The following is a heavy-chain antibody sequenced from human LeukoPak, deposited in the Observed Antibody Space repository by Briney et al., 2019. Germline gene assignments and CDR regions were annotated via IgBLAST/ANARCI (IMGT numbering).Heavy chain of an antibody. J-gene: IGHJ5*02. D-gene: IGHD2-2*01. Sequence: GGSLRLSCAASGFTFSSYGMHWVRQAPGKGLEWVAFIRYDGSNKYYADSVKGRFTISRDNSKNTLYLQMNSLRAEDTAVYYCAKDSPTRYCSSTICYFSWGQGTLGTVSS. CDR2: IRYDGSNK. CDR1: GFTFSSYG. CDR3: AKDSPTRYCSSTICYFS. V-gene: IGHV3-30*02.